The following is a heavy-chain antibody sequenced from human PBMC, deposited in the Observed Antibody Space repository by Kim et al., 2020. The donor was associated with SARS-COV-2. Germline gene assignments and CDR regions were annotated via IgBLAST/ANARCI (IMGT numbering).Heavy chain of an antibody. CDR3: ARVGPVLRYFDWLSNW. D-gene: IGHD3-9*01. CDR1: GGSISSSSYY. Sequence: SETLSLTCTVSGGSISSSSYYWGWIRQPPGKGLEWIGSIYYSGSTYYNPSLKSRVTISVDTSKNQFSLKLSSVTAADTAVYYCARVGPVLRYFDWLSNW. J-gene: IGHJ5*01. CDR2: IYYSGST. V-gene: IGHV4-39*07.